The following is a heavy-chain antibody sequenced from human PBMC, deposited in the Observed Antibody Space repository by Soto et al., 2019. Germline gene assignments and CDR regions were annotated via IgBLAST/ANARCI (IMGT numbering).Heavy chain of an antibody. CDR2: ISYDGSNK. Sequence: QVQLVESGGGVVQPGRSLRLSCAASGFTFSTYGMHWVRQAPGKGLEWVAVISYDGSNKYYAESVKGRITISRDNSENTLYLQMISLRAEDTAVYYCAKDRSTRVNHFDYWGQGTLVTVSS. D-gene: IGHD2-2*01. CDR1: GFTFSTYG. J-gene: IGHJ4*02. V-gene: IGHV3-30*18. CDR3: AKDRSTRVNHFDY.